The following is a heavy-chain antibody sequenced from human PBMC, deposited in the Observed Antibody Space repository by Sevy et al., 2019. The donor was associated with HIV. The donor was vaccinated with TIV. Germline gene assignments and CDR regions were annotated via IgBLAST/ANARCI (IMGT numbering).Heavy chain of an antibody. CDR1: GYTFTTYD. J-gene: IGHJ6*02. V-gene: IGHV1-8*01. Sequence: ASVKVSCKASGYTFTTYDINWGRQATGQGLEWMGWMNHNSGNTGYAQKFQGRVTMTRNTSIETAYMELSSMRSEDTAVYYCARFLSTSYYYYHAMDVWGQGTTVTVSS. D-gene: IGHD2-2*01. CDR3: ARFLSTSYYYYHAMDV. CDR2: MNHNSGNT.